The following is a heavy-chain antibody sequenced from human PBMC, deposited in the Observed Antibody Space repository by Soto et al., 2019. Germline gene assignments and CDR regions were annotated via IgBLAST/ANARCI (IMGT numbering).Heavy chain of an antibody. Sequence: SETLSLTCTISGGSVSVYYWSWIQQSTGQGLEWIGYIYASGSPYYNPSLRSRVTISADTSKNQISLKLTSPTTADTAVYYCARGVGSSPPQYWGRGTLVTVSS. J-gene: IGHJ4*02. V-gene: IGHV4-59*02. CDR1: GGSVSVYY. CDR3: ARGVGSSPPQY. D-gene: IGHD1-26*01. CDR2: IYASGSP.